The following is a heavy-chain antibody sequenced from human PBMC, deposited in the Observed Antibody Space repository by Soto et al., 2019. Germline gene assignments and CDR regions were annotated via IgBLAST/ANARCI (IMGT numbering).Heavy chain of an antibody. Sequence: SETLSHTCTVSGGSISSSTYYWGWVRQPPGKGLEWIGTIYYSGSTYYNPSLQSRVTISGDTSKNQFSLKLSSVTAADTAVYYCARVPGPWGQGTLVTVS. CDR2: IYYSGST. CDR3: ARVPGP. CDR1: GGSISSSTYY. J-gene: IGHJ5*02. V-gene: IGHV4-39*07.